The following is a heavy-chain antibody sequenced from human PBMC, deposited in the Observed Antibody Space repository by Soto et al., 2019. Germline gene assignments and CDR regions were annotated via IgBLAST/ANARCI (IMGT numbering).Heavy chain of an antibody. CDR3: AREIKTTAIKYYYYGMDV. D-gene: IGHD4-4*01. CDR2: IKQDGREK. J-gene: IGHJ6*02. V-gene: IGHV3-7*01. Sequence: PGGSLRLSCAASGFTFSSYWMNWGRQAPGKGLEWVANIKQDGREKYYVDSVKGRFTISRDNAKNSLYLQMNSLRAEDTAVYYCAREIKTTAIKYYYYGMDVWGQGTMVTVSS. CDR1: GFTFSSYW.